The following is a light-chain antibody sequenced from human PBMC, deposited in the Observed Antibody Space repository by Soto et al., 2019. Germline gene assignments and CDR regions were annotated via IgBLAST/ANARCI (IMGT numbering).Light chain of an antibody. CDR2: GAS. Sequence: EIVLTQSPGTLSLSPGERVTLSCRPSQSVSSNYLAWYQQRPGQAPRLLIYGASSRATGIPDRFSGSGSGTVFSFSISIVVPEDSAVYYCQQYVNSRWTFGQGTKV. J-gene: IGKJ1*01. CDR3: QQYVNSRWT. V-gene: IGKV3-20*01. CDR1: QSVSSNY.